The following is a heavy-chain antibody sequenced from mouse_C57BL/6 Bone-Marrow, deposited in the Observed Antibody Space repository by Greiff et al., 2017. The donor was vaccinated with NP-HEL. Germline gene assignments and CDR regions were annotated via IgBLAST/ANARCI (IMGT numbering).Heavy chain of an antibody. Sequence: QVQLKQPGAELVRPGTSVKLSCKASGYTFTSYWMHWVKQRPGQGLEWIGVIDPSDSYTNYNQKFKGKATLTVDTSSSTAYMQLSSLTSEDSAVYYCARGVVADYFDYWGQGTTLTVSS. CDR2: IDPSDSYT. J-gene: IGHJ2*01. CDR3: ARGVVADYFDY. V-gene: IGHV1-59*01. D-gene: IGHD1-1*01. CDR1: GYTFTSYW.